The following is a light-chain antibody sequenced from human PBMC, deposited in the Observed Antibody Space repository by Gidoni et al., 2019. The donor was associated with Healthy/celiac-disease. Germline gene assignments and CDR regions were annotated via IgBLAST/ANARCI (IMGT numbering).Light chain of an antibody. CDR2: DDS. J-gene: IGLJ2*01. Sequence: SYVLTQPPSVSVAPGQTARITCGGNTIGSKSVHWYQQKPGQAPVLVVYDDSDRPSAIPERFSGSNSGNTATLTISRVEAGDEADYYCQVWDSSSDHPVVFGGGTKLTVL. CDR3: QVWDSSSDHPVV. V-gene: IGLV3-21*02. CDR1: TIGSKS.